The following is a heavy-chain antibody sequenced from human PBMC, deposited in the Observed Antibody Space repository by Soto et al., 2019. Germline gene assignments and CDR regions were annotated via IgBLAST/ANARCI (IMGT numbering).Heavy chain of an antibody. CDR2: INPDGSAK. CDR1: GFSFSTSW. V-gene: IGHV3-7*01. J-gene: IGHJ4*02. Sequence: GGSLRLSCAASGFSFSTSWMDWVRQTPGKGLEWVANINPDGSAKNYVDSVKGRFTVSRDNAKNSLFLQMSSLTAEDSGLYFCSRYLDFWGQGTLVTVSS. CDR3: SRYLDF.